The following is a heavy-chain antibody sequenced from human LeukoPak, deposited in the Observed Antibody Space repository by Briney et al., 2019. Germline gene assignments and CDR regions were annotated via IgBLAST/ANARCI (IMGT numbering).Heavy chain of an antibody. V-gene: IGHV4-59*11. CDR2: ISYSGST. Sequence: ETLSLTCTVSGGSFSGHYWSWIRQPPGKGLEWIGYISYSGSTNYKPSLKSRVTISLDASKNQFSLKLSSVTAADTAVYYCAGGGTYYYDSSGYYWGQGTLVTVSS. CDR1: GGSFSGHY. CDR3: AGGGTYYYDSSGYY. D-gene: IGHD3-22*01. J-gene: IGHJ4*02.